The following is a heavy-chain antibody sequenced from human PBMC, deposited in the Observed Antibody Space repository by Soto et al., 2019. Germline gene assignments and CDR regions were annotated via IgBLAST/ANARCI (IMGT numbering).Heavy chain of an antibody. D-gene: IGHD4-4*01. Sequence: QVQLVQSGAEVKKPGASVKVSCKASGYTLTTYDLSWVRQAPGQGLEWMGWISPYSGNTKYAQKLQGRVTMTTDTSTNTAYVELRSLRSDDTAVYYCARDRSGYSHTFDPWGQGTLVTVSS. CDR3: ARDRSGYSHTFDP. CDR2: ISPYSGNT. V-gene: IGHV1-18*01. J-gene: IGHJ5*02. CDR1: GYTLTTYD.